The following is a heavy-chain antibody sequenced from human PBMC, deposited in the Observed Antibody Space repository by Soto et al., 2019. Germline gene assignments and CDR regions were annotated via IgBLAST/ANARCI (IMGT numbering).Heavy chain of an antibody. CDR3: TGDGDYGYSLAY. CDR2: ISHSVSA. D-gene: IGHD5-18*01. V-gene: IGHV4-4*02. CDR1: GASISTGKW. J-gene: IGHJ4*02. Sequence: QVQLQESGPGLVKPSETLTLTCAVSGASISTGKWWSWVRQPPGKGLEWIGEISHSVSANYNPALRSRVTIEADKSQNQFSLKLSVTAADPAMYYCTGDGDYGYSLAYWGQGTLVTVSS.